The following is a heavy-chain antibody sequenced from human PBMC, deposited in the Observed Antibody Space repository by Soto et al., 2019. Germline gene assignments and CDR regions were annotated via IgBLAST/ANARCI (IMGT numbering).Heavy chain of an antibody. CDR1: GGSISSSSYY. J-gene: IGHJ6*02. Sequence: PSETLSLTCTVSGGSISSSSYYWGWIRQPPGKGLEWIGSIYYSGSTYYNPSLKSRVTISVDTSKNQFSLKLSSVTAADTAVYYCARLHGYCISSSCHGHYAMDVWGQGTXVTVSS. CDR3: ARLHGYCISSSCHGHYAMDV. V-gene: IGHV4-39*01. CDR2: IYYSGST. D-gene: IGHD2-2*01.